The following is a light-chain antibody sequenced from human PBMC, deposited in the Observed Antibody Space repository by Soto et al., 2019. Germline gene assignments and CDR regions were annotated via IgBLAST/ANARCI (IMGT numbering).Light chain of an antibody. Sequence: EIVMTQSPATLSVSPGERATLSCRASQSVSSNLAWYQQKPGQAPRLLIYGASTRATGIPARFSGSGSGTDFTLTISSLQSEDFAVYYCQQYNNWWRFGQGTKV. CDR1: QSVSSN. V-gene: IGKV3-15*01. CDR2: GAS. J-gene: IGKJ1*01. CDR3: QQYNNWWR.